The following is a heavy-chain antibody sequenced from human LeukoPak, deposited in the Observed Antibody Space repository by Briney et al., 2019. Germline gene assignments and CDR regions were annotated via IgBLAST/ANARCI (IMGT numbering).Heavy chain of an antibody. V-gene: IGHV4-59*12. CDR2: IYYSGST. CDR1: GGSISSYY. CDR3: ARAYPSSSTD. D-gene: IGHD2-2*01. J-gene: IGHJ4*02. Sequence: SETLSLTCTVSGGSISSYYWSWIRQPPGKGLEWIGYIYYSGSTNYNPSLKSRVTISVDTSQNQFSLRLSSVTAADTAVYYCARAYPSSSTDWGQGMLVTVSS.